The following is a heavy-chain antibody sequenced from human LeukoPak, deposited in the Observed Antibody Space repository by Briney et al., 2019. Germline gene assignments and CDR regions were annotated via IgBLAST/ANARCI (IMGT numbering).Heavy chain of an antibody. Sequence: GGSLRLSCAASGFTFDDYGMSWVRQAPGKGLEWVSGINWNGGSTGYADSVKGRFTISRDNAKNSLYLQMNSLRAEDTAVYYCARSEKSSGGPPPDYWGQGTLVTVSS. CDR3: ARSEKSSGGPPPDY. J-gene: IGHJ4*02. V-gene: IGHV3-20*04. CDR2: INWNGGST. CDR1: GFTFDDYG. D-gene: IGHD2-15*01.